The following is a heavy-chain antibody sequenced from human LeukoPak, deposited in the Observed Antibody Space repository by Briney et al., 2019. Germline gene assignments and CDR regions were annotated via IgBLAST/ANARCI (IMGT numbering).Heavy chain of an antibody. V-gene: IGHV1-2*02. CDR2: VIPSSGGT. J-gene: IGHJ4*02. D-gene: IGHD2-2*01. CDR1: GYTFTGYH. CDR3: ARGVLPPALDS. Sequence: ASVKVSCKASGYTFTGYHIHWLRQAPGQGLEWMGWVIPSSGGTKYAPKFQGRVTMTRDTSINTAYMELNSLMSDDTAVYFCARGVLPPALDSWGQGTLVAVSS.